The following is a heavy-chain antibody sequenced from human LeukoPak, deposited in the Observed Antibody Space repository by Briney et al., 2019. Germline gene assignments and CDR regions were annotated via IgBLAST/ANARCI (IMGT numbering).Heavy chain of an antibody. D-gene: IGHD3/OR15-3a*01. V-gene: IGHV4-4*07. CDR1: GDSISSYY. CDR2: IYTSGST. CDR3: ARVVTFGALYYFDY. Sequence: PSETLSLTCTVSGDSISSYYWSWIRQPAGKGLEWIGRIYTSGSTNYNPSLKSRVTMSVDTSKNQFSLKLSSVTAADTAVYYCARVVTFGALYYFDYWGQGTLVTVSS. J-gene: IGHJ4*02.